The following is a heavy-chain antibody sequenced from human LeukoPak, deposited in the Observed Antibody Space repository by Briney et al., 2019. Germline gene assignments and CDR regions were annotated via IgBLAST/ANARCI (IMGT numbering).Heavy chain of an antibody. CDR3: ASTYYYDSSGSFDY. D-gene: IGHD3-22*01. J-gene: IGHJ4*02. V-gene: IGHV3-53*01. CDR1: GFTFSDYA. CDR2: IYSGGST. Sequence: GGSLRLSCAASGFTFSDYAMSWVRKAPGKGLEWVSVIYSGGSTYYADSVKGRFTISRDNSKNTLYLQMNSLRAEDTAVYYCASTYYYDSSGSFDYWGQGTLVTVSS.